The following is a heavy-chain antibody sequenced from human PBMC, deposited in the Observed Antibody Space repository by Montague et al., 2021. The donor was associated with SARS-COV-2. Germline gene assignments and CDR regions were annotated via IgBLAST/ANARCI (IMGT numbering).Heavy chain of an antibody. J-gene: IGHJ3*01. V-gene: IGHV4-34*01. CDR3: ARGQVTIFAVLIMLPAAGASDV. Sequence: SETLSLTCAGYVRSFSDDYWPWIRQPPGKVLSPKGEINHIVSSNYNPSLKNRVTISVDKSKNQISLKLTSVTAADTATYYCARGQVTIFAVLIMLPAAGASDVWGQGTTVTVSS. CDR2: INHIVSS. CDR1: VRSFSDDY. D-gene: IGHD3-3*01.